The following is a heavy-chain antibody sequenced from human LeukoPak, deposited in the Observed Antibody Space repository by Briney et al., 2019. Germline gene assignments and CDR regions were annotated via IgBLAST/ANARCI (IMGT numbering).Heavy chain of an antibody. CDR2: IRYDGCRK. D-gene: IGHD4/OR15-4a*01. CDR3: AKVSLNMVNDAFDI. V-gene: IGHV3-30*02. CDR1: GFIFSSYG. J-gene: IGHJ3*02. Sequence: TGGSLRLSCAASGFIFSSYGMHWVRQAPDKGLEWVAFIRYDGCRKYYADSVKGRFTISRDNSKNTLYLQMNSLRAEDTAMYYCAKVSLNMVNDAFDIWGQGTMVSVSS.